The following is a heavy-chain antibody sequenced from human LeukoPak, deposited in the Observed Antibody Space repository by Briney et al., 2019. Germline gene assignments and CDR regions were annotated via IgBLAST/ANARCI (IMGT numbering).Heavy chain of an antibody. CDR3: ATGSRVVTANPYYYYGMDV. CDR2: ISSSSSYI. Sequence: GGSLRLSCAASGFTFSSYSMNWVRQAPGKGLEWVSSISSSSSYIYYADSVKGRFTISRDNAKNSLYLQMNSLRAEDTAVYYCATGSRVVTANPYYYYGMDVWGQGTTVTVSS. CDR1: GFTFSSYS. J-gene: IGHJ6*02. V-gene: IGHV3-21*01. D-gene: IGHD2-21*02.